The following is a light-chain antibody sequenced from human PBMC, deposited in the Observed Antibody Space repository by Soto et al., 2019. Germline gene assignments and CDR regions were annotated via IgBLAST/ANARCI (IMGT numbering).Light chain of an antibody. Sequence: QSVLAQPPSASGPPGQSVAISCTGTGSDVGGYNYVSWYQQHPGKAPKLMVYEVNKRPSGVPDRFSGSKSGNTASLTVSGLQAEDEADYYCSSYAGSSNVFGTGTKVTVL. CDR1: GSDVGGYNY. J-gene: IGLJ1*01. V-gene: IGLV2-8*01. CDR3: SSYAGSSNV. CDR2: EVN.